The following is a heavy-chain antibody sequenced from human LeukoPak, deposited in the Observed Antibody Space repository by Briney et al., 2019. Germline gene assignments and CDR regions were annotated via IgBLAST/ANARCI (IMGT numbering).Heavy chain of an antibody. J-gene: IGHJ5*02. CDR3: ARGIAADNWFDP. CDR2: ISSSSSYI. CDR1: GFTFSSYG. Sequence: PGGSLRLSCAASGFTFSSYGMHWVRQAPGKGLEWVSSISSSSSYIYYADSVKGRFTISRDNAKNSLYLQMNSLRAEDTAVYYCARGIAADNWFDPWGQGTLVTVSS. V-gene: IGHV3-21*01. D-gene: IGHD6-13*01.